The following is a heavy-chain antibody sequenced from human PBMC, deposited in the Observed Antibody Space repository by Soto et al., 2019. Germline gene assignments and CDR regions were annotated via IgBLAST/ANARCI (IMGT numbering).Heavy chain of an antibody. CDR1: GFTVTSNY. CDR3: ARVKSDSPGYYTFNY. D-gene: IGHD3-22*01. V-gene: IGHV3-53*01. CDR2: IYSSGNT. J-gene: IGHJ4*02. Sequence: GSLRLSCAASGFTVTSNYMSWVRQAPGKGLEWVSVIYSSGNTYHADSVKGRFIISRGNSKNTVYLQMNSLRAEDTAVYYCARVKSDSPGYYTFNYWGQGTLVTVYS.